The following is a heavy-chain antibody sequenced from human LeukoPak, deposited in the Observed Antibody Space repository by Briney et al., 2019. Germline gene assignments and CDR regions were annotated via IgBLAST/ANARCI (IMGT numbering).Heavy chain of an antibody. D-gene: IGHD6-19*01. CDR2: IKQDGSEK. Sequence: PGGSLRLSCAASGFTFSGYWMSWVRQAPGKGLEWVANIKQDGSEKYYVDSVKGRFTISRDNAKNSLYLQMNSLRAEDTAVYYCARGGQWLVYYFDYWGQGTLVTVSS. J-gene: IGHJ4*02. CDR1: GFTFSGYW. CDR3: ARGGQWLVYYFDY. V-gene: IGHV3-7*01.